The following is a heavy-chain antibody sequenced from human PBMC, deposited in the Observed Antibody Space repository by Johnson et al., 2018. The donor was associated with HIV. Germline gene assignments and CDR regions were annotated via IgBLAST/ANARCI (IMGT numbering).Heavy chain of an antibody. CDR1: GFTFSDYY. CDR3: ARVGRGLGTEDAFDI. J-gene: IGHJ3*02. Sequence: VQLVESGGGLVQPGRSLRLSCAASGFTFSDYYMSWIRQAPGKGLEWVANIKQDGSEKYYVDSVRGRFTISRDNSKNTLYLQMNSLRPEDTAVYYCARVGRGLGTEDAFDIWGQVTMVTVSS. D-gene: IGHD1-14*01. CDR2: IKQDGSEK. V-gene: IGHV3-7*01.